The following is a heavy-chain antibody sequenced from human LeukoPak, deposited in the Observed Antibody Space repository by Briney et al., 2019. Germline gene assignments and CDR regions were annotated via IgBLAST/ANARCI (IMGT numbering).Heavy chain of an antibody. CDR2: INHSGST. CDR3: ARTPGYSSGWYRYYFDY. V-gene: IGHV4-34*01. D-gene: IGHD6-19*01. Sequence: PSETLSLTCAVYGGSFSGYYWSWIRQHPGKGLEWIGEINHSGSTNYNPSLKSRVTISVDTSKNQFSLKLSSVTAADTAVYYCARTPGYSSGWYRYYFDYWGQGTLVTVSS. J-gene: IGHJ4*02. CDR1: GGSFSGYY.